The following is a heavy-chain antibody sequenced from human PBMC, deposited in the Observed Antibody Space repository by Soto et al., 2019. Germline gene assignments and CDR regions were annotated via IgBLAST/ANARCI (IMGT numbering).Heavy chain of an antibody. CDR1: GGSFSGYY. Sequence: SETLSLTCAVYGGSFSGYYWSWIRQPPGKGLEWIGEINHSGSTNYNPSLKSRVTISVDTSKNQFSLKLSSVTAADTAVYYCASTYCSSTSCYPFDDYWGQGTLVTVSS. CDR3: ASTYCSSTSCYPFDDY. D-gene: IGHD2-2*01. V-gene: IGHV4-34*01. J-gene: IGHJ4*02. CDR2: INHSGST.